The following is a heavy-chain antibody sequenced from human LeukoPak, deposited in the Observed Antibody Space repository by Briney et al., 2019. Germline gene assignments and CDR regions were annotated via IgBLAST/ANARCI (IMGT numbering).Heavy chain of an antibody. Sequence: HTGGSLRLSCAASGFTFSTSWMTWVRQAPGKGLEWVANIKQDGSDKYYMDSVKGRFTISRDNAKNSLYLQMNGLRAEDTAVYYCAKDSGWFRFDYWGQGTLVTVSS. CDR1: GFTFSTSW. J-gene: IGHJ4*02. V-gene: IGHV3-7*03. CDR2: IKQDGSDK. CDR3: AKDSGWFRFDY. D-gene: IGHD6-13*01.